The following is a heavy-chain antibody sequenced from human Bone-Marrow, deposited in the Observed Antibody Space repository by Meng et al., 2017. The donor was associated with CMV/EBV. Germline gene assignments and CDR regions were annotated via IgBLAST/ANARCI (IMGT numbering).Heavy chain of an antibody. CDR3: AKDSPCFATSCYKGIRWYYGSGRPQPDY. V-gene: IGHV4-34*01. D-gene: IGHD3-10*01. CDR2: INHSGTT. J-gene: IGHJ4*02. Sequence: SETLSLTCTVYGESFNGYYWNWIRQPPGKGLEWIGEINHSGTTNYNPSLKSRVTISVDTSKKQFSLKLTSVTAADTAVYYCAKDSPCFATSCYKGIRWYYGSGRPQPDYWGQGTLVTVSS. CDR1: GESFNGYY.